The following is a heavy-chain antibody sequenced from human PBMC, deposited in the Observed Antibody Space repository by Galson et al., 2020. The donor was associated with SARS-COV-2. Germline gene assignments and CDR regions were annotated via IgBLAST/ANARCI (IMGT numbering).Heavy chain of an antibody. CDR2: IYNSGNT. CDR1: GDSISSYY. Sequence: SETLSLTCTVSGDSISSYYWSWIRQPAGKGLEWIGRIYNSGNTNYNPSLKSRVTMSVDMSKNQFSLKLSSVTAADTAVYYCARDYGYHGSGSYYNRDAFDIWGQGTMVTVSS. V-gene: IGHV4-4*07. J-gene: IGHJ3*02. D-gene: IGHD3-10*01. CDR3: ARDYGYHGSGSYYNRDAFDI.